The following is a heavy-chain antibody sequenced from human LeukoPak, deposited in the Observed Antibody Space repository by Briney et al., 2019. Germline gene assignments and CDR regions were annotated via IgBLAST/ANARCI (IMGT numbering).Heavy chain of an antibody. D-gene: IGHD3-22*01. J-gene: IGHJ4*02. V-gene: IGHV1-58*02. CDR2: IVVGSGNT. CDR3: AANTDSSGYYADY. CDR1: GFTFTSSA. Sequence: GASVKVSCKASGFTFTSSAMQWVRQARGQRLEWIGWIVVGSGNTNYAQKFQERVTITRDMSTSTAYMELSSLRSEDTAVYYCAANTDSSGYYADYWGQGTLVTVSS.